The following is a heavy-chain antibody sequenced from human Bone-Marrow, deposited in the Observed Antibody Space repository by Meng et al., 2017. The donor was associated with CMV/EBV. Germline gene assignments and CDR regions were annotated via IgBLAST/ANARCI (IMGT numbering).Heavy chain of an antibody. CDR2: IGTAGDT. J-gene: IGHJ6*02. D-gene: IGHD2-2*02. Sequence: GESLKISCAACGFTFSSYDMHWVRQATGKGLEWVSAIGTAGDTYYPGSVKGQFTIPRENAKNSLYLQMNSLRAGDTAVYYFASPYCSSTSCYTDYYYGMDVWGQGTTVTVSS. CDR3: ASPYCSSTSCYTDYYYGMDV. CDR1: GFTFSSYD. V-gene: IGHV3-13*03.